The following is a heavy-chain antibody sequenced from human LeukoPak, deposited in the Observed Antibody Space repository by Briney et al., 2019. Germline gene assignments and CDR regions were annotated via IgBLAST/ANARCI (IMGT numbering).Heavy chain of an antibody. CDR2: IYYSGST. CDR1: GGSISSGDYY. J-gene: IGHJ4*02. D-gene: IGHD5-24*01. CDR3: ARDRDGYNPFDY. V-gene: IGHV4-30-4*08. Sequence: SETLSLTCTVSGGSISSGDYYWSWIRPPPGKGLEWIGYIYYSGSTYYNPSLKSRVTISVDTSKNQFSLKLSSVTAADTAVYYCARDRDGYNPFDYWGQGTLVTVSS.